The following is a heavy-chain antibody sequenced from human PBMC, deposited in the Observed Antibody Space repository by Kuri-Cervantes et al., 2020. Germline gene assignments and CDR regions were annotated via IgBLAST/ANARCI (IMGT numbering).Heavy chain of an antibody. CDR1: GYSISSGYY. CDR3: ARVPLLRYEYYYYMDV. D-gene: IGHD3-9*01. J-gene: IGHJ6*03. CDR2: IYHSGST. Sequence: SETLSLTCAVSGYSISSGYYWGWIRQPPGKGLEWIGNIYHSGSTYYNPSLKSRVTISVDTSKNQFSLKLSSVTAADTAVYYCARVPLLRYEYYYYMDVWGKGTTVTVSS. V-gene: IGHV4-38-2*01.